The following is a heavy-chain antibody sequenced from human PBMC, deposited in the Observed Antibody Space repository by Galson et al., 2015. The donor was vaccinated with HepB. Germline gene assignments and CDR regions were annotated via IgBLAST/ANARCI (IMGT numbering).Heavy chain of an antibody. CDR2: IIPVFDTP. CDR1: GDSFNNYA. V-gene: IGHV1-69*06. J-gene: IGHJ3*02. Sequence: SVKVSCKASGDSFNNYAVNWLRQAPGQGLEWMGGIIPVFDTPIYAQGFQDRVTITADKSTSTAYVELSSLNFEDTAVYYCARDRTQYYDTSGYSGAFDIWGQETVVTVSS. D-gene: IGHD3-22*01. CDR3: ARDRTQYYDTSGYSGAFDI.